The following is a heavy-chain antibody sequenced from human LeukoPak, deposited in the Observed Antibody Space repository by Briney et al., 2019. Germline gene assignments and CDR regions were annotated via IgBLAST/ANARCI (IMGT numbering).Heavy chain of an antibody. CDR3: ARDCSSTSCYPNYYYHGMDV. V-gene: IGHV1-18*01. CDR1: GYTFTSYD. Sequence: ASVKVSCKASGYTFTSYDINWVRQAPGQGLEWMGWISAYNGNTNYAQKLQGRVTMTTDTSTSTAYMELRSLRSDDTAVYYCARDCSSTSCYPNYYYHGMDVWGQGTTVTVSS. J-gene: IGHJ6*02. D-gene: IGHD2-2*01. CDR2: ISAYNGNT.